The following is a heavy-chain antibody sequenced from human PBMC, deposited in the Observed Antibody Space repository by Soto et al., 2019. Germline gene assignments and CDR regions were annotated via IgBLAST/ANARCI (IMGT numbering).Heavy chain of an antibody. J-gene: IGHJ6*02. CDR1: GYSFTSYW. D-gene: IGHD3-10*01. V-gene: IGHV5-51*01. CDR3: ARGPQGGSGSYSSYYYGMDV. CDR2: IYPGDSDT. Sequence: GESLKISCKGSGYSFTSYWIGWVRQMPGKGLEWMGIIYPGDSDTRYSPSFQGQVTISADKSISTAYLQWSSLKASDTAMYYCARGPQGGSGSYSSYYYGMDVWGQGTTVTVSS.